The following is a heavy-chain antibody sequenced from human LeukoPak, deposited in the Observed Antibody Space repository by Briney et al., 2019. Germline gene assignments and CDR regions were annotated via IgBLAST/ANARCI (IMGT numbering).Heavy chain of an antibody. CDR1: GFTFSSYA. CDR2: ISSSSSYI. V-gene: IGHV3-21*01. J-gene: IGHJ4*02. Sequence: GGSLRLSCAASGFTFSSYAMSWVRQAPGKGLEWVSSISSSSSYIYYADSVKGRFTISRDNAKNSLYLQMNSLRAEDTAVYYCARGLGYCSSTSCPYFDYWGQGTLVTVSS. CDR3: ARGLGYCSSTSCPYFDY. D-gene: IGHD2-2*01.